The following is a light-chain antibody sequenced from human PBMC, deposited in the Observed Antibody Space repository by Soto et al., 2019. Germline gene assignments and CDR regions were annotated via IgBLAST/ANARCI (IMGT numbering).Light chain of an antibody. V-gene: IGLV2-14*01. Sequence: QSALTQPASVSGSPGQSITISCTGTSSDVGGYNYVSWYQQHPGKAPKLMIYEVSDRPSGVSNRFSGSTSGNTASLTISGLQAEDEAGYYCSSYTTSSTWVFGGGTKLTVL. J-gene: IGLJ3*02. CDR1: SSDVGGYNY. CDR2: EVS. CDR3: SSYTTSSTWV.